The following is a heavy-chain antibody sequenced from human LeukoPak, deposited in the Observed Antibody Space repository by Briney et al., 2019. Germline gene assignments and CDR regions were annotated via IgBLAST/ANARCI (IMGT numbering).Heavy chain of an antibody. CDR1: GGSISSSSYY. J-gene: IGHJ3*02. CDR3: AREELSIAARRNAFDI. D-gene: IGHD6-6*01. V-gene: IGHV4-39*07. CDR2: IYYSGST. Sequence: SETLSLTCTVSGGSISSSSYYWGWIRQPPGKGLEWIGSIYYSGSTYYNPSLKSRVTISVDTSKNQFSLKLSSVTAADTAVYYCAREELSIAARRNAFDIWGQGTMVTVSS.